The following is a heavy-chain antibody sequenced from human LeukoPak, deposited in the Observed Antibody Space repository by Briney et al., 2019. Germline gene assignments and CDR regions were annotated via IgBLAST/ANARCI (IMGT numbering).Heavy chain of an antibody. CDR3: ARVLRSPAAISRVVYYGMDV. V-gene: IGHV4-34*01. J-gene: IGHJ6*04. CDR2: INHSGST. D-gene: IGHD2-2*01. CDR1: AGSFSGYY. Sequence: SETLSLTCAVYAGSFSGYYWSWIRQPPGKGLEWVGEINHSGSTNYNPSLKSRVTISVDTSRNQFSLKLSSVTAADTAVYYCARVLRSPAAISRVVYYGMDVWGKGTTVTVSS.